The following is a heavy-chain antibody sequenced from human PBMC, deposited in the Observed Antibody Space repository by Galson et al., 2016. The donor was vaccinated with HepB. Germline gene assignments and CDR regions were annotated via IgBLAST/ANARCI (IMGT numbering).Heavy chain of an antibody. CDR2: INPNSGET. CDR3: ATLAYGDAPHDF. CDR1: GYTFTGYY. Sequence: SVKVSCKASGYTFTGYYMHWVRQAPGQGLEWMGWINPNSGETNYPQRFQGRLTMTRDTSISTAYMEVGSLRSDDTAVYYCATLAYGDAPHDFWGQGTLVTVSS. J-gene: IGHJ4*02. D-gene: IGHD4-17*01. V-gene: IGHV1-2*02.